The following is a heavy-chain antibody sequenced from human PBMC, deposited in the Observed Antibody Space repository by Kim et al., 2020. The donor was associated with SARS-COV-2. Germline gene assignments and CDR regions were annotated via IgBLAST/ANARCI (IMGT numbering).Heavy chain of an antibody. CDR1: GFTFGDYA. CDR3: TRDAVYKQLVFLYYYMDV. Sequence: GVLRLSCTASGFTFGDYAMSWVRQAPGKGLEWVGFIRRKAYGGTTEYAASVKGRFTISRDDSKSIAYLQMNSLKTEDTAVYYCTRDAVYKQLVFLYYYMDVWGKGPTVTVSS. J-gene: IGHJ6*03. D-gene: IGHD6-6*01. CDR2: IRRKAYGGTT. V-gene: IGHV3-49*04.